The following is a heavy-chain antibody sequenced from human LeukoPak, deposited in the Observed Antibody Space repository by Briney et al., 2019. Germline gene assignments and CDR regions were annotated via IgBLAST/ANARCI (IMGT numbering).Heavy chain of an antibody. CDR2: IYYSGSI. D-gene: IGHD2-2*03. CDR3: AKIGYCRTTTCSGAFDY. V-gene: IGHV4-28*02. J-gene: IGHJ4*02. Sequence: PSQTLSLTSAVSGYSISSSTWGGWIRQPPGKGLEWIGYIYYSGSIYYNPSLKSRVTMSVDTSQHQFSLKLRSVTAVDTAVYYCAKIGYCRTTTCSGAFDYWGQGTLVTVSS. CDR1: GYSISSSTW.